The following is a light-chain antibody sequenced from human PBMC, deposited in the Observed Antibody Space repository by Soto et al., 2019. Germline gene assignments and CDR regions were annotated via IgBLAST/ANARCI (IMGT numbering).Light chain of an antibody. V-gene: IGLV2-14*01. Sequence: QAVVTQPASVSGSPGQSITISCTGTSSDIGAYNYVSWYQKNPDKAPKLMVSEVSHRPSWVSNRFSGSKSGNTASLTISGLQTEDEADYYCSSYTTSRTLVFGGGTKVTVL. CDR2: EVS. J-gene: IGLJ3*02. CDR3: SSYTTSRTLV. CDR1: SSDIGAYNY.